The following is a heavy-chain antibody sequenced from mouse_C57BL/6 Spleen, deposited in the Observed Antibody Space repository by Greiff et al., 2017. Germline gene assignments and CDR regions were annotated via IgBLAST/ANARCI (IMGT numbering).Heavy chain of an antibody. CDR1: GFNITDYS. J-gene: IGHJ2*01. CDR2: FDPEDGET. CDR3: ARSMVLYYFDY. V-gene: IGHV14-2*01. D-gene: IGHD2-1*01. Sequence: VQLQQSGAELVKPGASVKLSCTASGFNITDYSMHWVKQRTEQGLEWIGRFDPEDGETKYAPKFQGKATIIADTSSNTAYLQLSRLTSEYTVVYYAARSMVLYYFDYWGQGTTLTVSS.